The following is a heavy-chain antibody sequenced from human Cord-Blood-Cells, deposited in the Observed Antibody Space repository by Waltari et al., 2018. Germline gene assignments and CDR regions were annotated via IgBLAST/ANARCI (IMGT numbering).Heavy chain of an antibody. J-gene: IGHJ4*02. CDR1: GFPFSSYV. Sequence: QVQLVESGGGVVQPGRSLRLSCAASGFPFSSYVMPWVRQAPGKGLEWVAVISYDGSNKYYADSVKGRFTISRDNSKNTLYLQMNSLRAEDTAVYYCARDSSNYFDYWGQGTLVTVSS. CDR2: ISYDGSNK. D-gene: IGHD4-4*01. V-gene: IGHV3-30-3*01. CDR3: ARDSSNYFDY.